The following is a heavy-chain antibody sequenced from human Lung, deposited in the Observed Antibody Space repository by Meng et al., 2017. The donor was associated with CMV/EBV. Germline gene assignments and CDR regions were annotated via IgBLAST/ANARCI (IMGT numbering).Heavy chain of an antibody. J-gene: IGHJ4*02. Sequence: EXXKISCAASGFTFNTYWMTWVRQAPGKGLEWVATLNQDGSQKYYVDSVKGRFTVSKDNAKNSLSLQMSSLRVEDTAVYYCATDTGSHWGQGTLVTVSS. D-gene: IGHD3-10*01. CDR3: ATDTGSH. V-gene: IGHV3-7*01. CDR2: LNQDGSQK. CDR1: GFTFNTYW.